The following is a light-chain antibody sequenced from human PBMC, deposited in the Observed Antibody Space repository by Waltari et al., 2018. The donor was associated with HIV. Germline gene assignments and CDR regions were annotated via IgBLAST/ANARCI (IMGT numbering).Light chain of an antibody. V-gene: IGLV8-61*01. CDR1: SGSVSTSYY. CDR2: STN. J-gene: IGLJ3*02. Sequence: QTVVTQEPSFSVSPGGTVTLTCGLSSGSVSTSYYPSGYQQTPGQAPRTLIYSTNTRSSGVPDRFSGSILGNKAALTITGAQADDESDYYCVLYMGGGIWVFGGGTKVTVL. CDR3: VLYMGGGIWV.